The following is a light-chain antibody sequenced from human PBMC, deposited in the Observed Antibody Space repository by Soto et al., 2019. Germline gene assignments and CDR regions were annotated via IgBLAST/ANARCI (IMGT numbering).Light chain of an antibody. J-gene: IGKJ5*01. CDR1: QSFSGY. Sequence: DILLTQSPATLSLSPGERATLSCRASQSFSGYLAWYQQKPGQAPRLLIYDASKRATGIPARFSGRGSGTDLTLTLSSLEPEDFAVYYCQQRSNWPPVITFGQGTRLEIK. CDR3: QQRSNWPPVIT. V-gene: IGKV3-11*01. CDR2: DAS.